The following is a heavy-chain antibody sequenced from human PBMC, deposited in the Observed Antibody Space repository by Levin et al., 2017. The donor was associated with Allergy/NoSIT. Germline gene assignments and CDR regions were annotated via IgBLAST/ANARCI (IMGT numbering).Heavy chain of an antibody. J-gene: IGHJ6*02. D-gene: IGHD3-16*02. CDR1: GYTFTSYD. CDR3: ARGLRGSYRYYDYGMDV. V-gene: IGHV1-8*01. CDR2: MNPNSGNT. Sequence: GESLKISCKASGYTFTSYDINWVRQATGQGLEWMGWMNPNSGNTGYAQKFQGRVTMTRNTSISTAYMELSSLRSEDTAVYYCARGLRGSYRYYDYGMDVWGQGTTVTVSS.